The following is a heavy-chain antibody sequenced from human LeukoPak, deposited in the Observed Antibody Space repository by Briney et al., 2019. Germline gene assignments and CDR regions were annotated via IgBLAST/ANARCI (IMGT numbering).Heavy chain of an antibody. J-gene: IGHJ4*02. CDR1: GGSISSGSHY. D-gene: IGHD2-8*01. CDR3: ARSWFCTNGICALDY. CDR2: IFYLGRA. V-gene: IGHV4-39*07. Sequence: SETLSLTCTVSGGSISSGSHYWGWIRQPPGKGLEWIGSIFYLGRAHYSPSLKSRVTMSVDTSNNQFSLKLRSVTAADTAIYYCARSWFCTNGICALDYWGQGTLVTVSS.